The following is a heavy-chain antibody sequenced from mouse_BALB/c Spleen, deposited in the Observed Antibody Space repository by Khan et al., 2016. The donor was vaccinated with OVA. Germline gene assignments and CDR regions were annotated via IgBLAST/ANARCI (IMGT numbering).Heavy chain of an antibody. CDR2: IWAGGST. Sequence: QVQLQQSGPGLVAPSQSLSITCTVSGFSLTSYGVNWVRQPPGKGLEWLGVIWAGGSTKYNSALMSRLSISQDNSKSQVFLKMNSLQNDATAMYYCARFYDPYYALDYWGQGTSVTVSS. V-gene: IGHV2-9*02. J-gene: IGHJ4*01. CDR3: ARFYDPYYALDY. CDR1: GFSLTSYG. D-gene: IGHD2-3*01.